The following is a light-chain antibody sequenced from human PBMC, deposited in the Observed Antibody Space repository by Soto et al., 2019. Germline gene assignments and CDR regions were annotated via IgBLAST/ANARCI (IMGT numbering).Light chain of an antibody. CDR2: DAS. V-gene: IGKV1-5*01. Sequence: DIQMTQSPSTLSASVGDRVTITCRASQSISSGLAWYQQKPGKAPKILIYDASTLESGVPSRFSGSGSGTEFTLTISSLQPDDFATYCCQHYSTVWSFGQGTKVDI. CDR3: QHYSTVWS. CDR1: QSISSG. J-gene: IGKJ1*01.